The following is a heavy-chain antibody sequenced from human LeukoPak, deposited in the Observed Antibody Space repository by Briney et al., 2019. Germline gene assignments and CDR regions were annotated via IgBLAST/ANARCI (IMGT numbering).Heavy chain of an antibody. CDR1: GFTFSSYG. D-gene: IGHD1-26*01. V-gene: IGHV3-33*01. J-gene: IGHJ4*02. CDR2: VWYDGKNQ. CDR3: TRGAGVGAGSFDY. Sequence: PGGSLRLSCAASGFTFSSYGMHWVRQAPGKGLEWVAIVWYDGKNQYYVDSVKGRFTISRDNSKNTVYLQMNSLRTEDTAVYYCTRGAGVGAGSFDYWGQGTLVTVSS.